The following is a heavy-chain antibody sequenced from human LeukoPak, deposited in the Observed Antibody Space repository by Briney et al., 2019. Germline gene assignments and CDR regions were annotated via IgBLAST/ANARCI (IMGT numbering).Heavy chain of an antibody. CDR3: ARMERLYYDAREDAFDI. D-gene: IGHD4/OR15-4a*01. J-gene: IGHJ3*02. CDR2: IYHSGRT. V-gene: IGHV4-38-2*02. Sequence: SETLSLTCTVSGYSISSGYYWGWIRQPPGKGLEWIGSIYHSGRTFYNPSLKSRVTISVDTSKNQFSLKLTSVTAADSAVYYCARMERLYYDAREDAFDIWGQGTMVTVSS. CDR1: GYSISSGYY.